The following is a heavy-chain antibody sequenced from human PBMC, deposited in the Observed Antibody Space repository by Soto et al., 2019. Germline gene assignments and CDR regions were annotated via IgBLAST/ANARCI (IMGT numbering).Heavy chain of an antibody. CDR3: ARSGDNYNLLDY. CDR2: SSDSGTFT. V-gene: IGHV3-11*06. Sequence: GGSLRLSCAASGFTFSDYYMSWIRQAPGKGLEWLSYSSDSGTFTRYADFVKGRFSISRDNAKNSLYLQINSLRGEDTAIYYCARSGDNYNLLDYWGQGTPVTVSS. J-gene: IGHJ4*02. CDR1: GFTFSDYY. D-gene: IGHD1-1*01.